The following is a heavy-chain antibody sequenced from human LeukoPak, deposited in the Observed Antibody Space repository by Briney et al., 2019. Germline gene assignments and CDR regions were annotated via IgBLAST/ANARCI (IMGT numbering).Heavy chain of an antibody. Sequence: GGSLRLSCAASGFTFSDYYMNWIRQAPGKGLEWVSSISGGSRTINYADSVKGRFTTSRDNAKNSLFLQVNSLRAEDTAVYYCAREGDYWGQGTLVTVSS. V-gene: IGHV3-11*04. CDR2: ISGGSRTI. CDR3: AREGDY. J-gene: IGHJ4*02. CDR1: GFTFSDYY.